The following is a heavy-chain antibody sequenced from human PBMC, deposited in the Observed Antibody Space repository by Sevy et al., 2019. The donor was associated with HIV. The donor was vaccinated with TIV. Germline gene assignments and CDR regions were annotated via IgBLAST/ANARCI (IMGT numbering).Heavy chain of an antibody. V-gene: IGHV3-9*01. CDR2: ISWSSDII. Sequence: LSLTCAASGFTFDDYAMHWVRQAPGKGLEWVSGISWSSDIIGYADSVKGRFTISRDNAKKSLYLQMNSLRAEDTALYYCAKDLASEGTGYYHCDYWGQGTLVTVSS. D-gene: IGHD3-9*01. J-gene: IGHJ4*02. CDR1: GFTFDDYA. CDR3: AKDLASEGTGYYHCDY.